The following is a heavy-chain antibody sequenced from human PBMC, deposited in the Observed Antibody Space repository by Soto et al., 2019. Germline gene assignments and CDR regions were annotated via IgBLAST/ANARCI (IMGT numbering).Heavy chain of an antibody. V-gene: IGHV4-59*08. Sequence: SETLSLTCTVSGGSISSYYWSWIRQPPGKGLEWIGYIYYSGSTYYNPSLKSRVTISIDTSKNQLSLTLSSVTAADTAMYYCASGEYMVRGVADYWGQGTLVTVSS. J-gene: IGHJ4*02. CDR2: IYYSGST. CDR3: ASGEYMVRGVADY. CDR1: GGSISSYY. D-gene: IGHD3-10*01.